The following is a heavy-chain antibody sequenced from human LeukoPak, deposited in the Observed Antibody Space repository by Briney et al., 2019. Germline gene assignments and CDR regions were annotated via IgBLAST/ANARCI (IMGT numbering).Heavy chain of an antibody. V-gene: IGHV1-2*02. CDR2: INPDSGAT. J-gene: IGHJ4*02. Sequence: ASVKVSCKTSGYSFTACFIHWVRQAPGQGLEWMGWINPDSGATHYAQKFQGRVTMTRDTSISTAYMELSRLRSDDTAVYYCAAGILTGSPTRPFDYWGQGTLVTVSS. CDR1: GYSFTACF. CDR3: AAGILTGSPTRPFDY. D-gene: IGHD3-9*01.